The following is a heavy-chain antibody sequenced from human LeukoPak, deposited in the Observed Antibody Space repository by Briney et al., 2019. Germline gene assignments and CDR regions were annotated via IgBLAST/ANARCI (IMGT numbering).Heavy chain of an antibody. J-gene: IGHJ4*02. D-gene: IGHD2-21*02. CDR2: FDPEDGET. CDR3: ARDPLAYSAGACYHRFFDN. V-gene: IGHV1-24*01. Sequence: SVTVSCQVCGYTLTELSMQGVGQPAGKGREWMGGFDPEDGETIYAQKFQSRVTMTEETSTDTAYMELSSLRSDDTAVYYCARDPLAYSAGACYHRFFDNSGQGTLVTVSS. CDR1: GYTLTELS.